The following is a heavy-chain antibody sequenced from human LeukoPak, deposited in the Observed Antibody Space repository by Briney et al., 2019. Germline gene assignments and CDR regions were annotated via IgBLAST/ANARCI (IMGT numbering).Heavy chain of an antibody. V-gene: IGHV3-33*01. CDR3: ARDVTMDGYNGALDY. CDR1: GFTFSSYG. Sequence: GRSLRLSCAASGFTFSSYGMHWVRQAPGKGLEWVAVIWHDGSNKYYADSVKGRFTISRDNSKNTLYLQMNSLRAEDTVVYYCARDVTMDGYNGALDYWGQGTLVTVSS. CDR2: IWHDGSNK. J-gene: IGHJ4*02. D-gene: IGHD5-24*01.